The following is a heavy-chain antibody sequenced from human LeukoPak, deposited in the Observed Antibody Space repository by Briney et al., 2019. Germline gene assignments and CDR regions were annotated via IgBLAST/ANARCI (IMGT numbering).Heavy chain of an antibody. CDR3: ARGLCISNSYGTYYYYGMDV. D-gene: IGHD5-18*01. CDR2: INHSGST. J-gene: IGHJ6*02. CDR1: GGSIGSSYYY. Sequence: PSETLSLTCTVSGGSIGSSYYYWSWIRQPPGKGLEWIGEINHSGSTNYNPSLKSRVTISVDTSKNQFSLKLSSVTAADTAVYYCARGLCISNSYGTYYYYGMDVWGQGTTVTVSS. V-gene: IGHV4-39*07.